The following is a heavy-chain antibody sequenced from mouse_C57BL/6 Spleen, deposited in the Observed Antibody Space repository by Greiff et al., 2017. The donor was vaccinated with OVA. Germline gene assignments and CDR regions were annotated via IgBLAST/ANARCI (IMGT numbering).Heavy chain of an antibody. J-gene: IGHJ4*01. CDR1: GYTFTSYW. CDR2: IDPSDSYT. V-gene: IGHV1-50*01. CDR3: AIYYSNPYYYAMDD. D-gene: IGHD2-5*01. Sequence: QVQLQQSGAELVKPGASVKLSCKASGYTFTSYWMQWVKQRPGQGLEWIGEIDPSDSYTNYNQKFKGKATLTVDTSSSTAYMQLSSLTSEDSAVYYCAIYYSNPYYYAMDDWGQGTSVTVSS.